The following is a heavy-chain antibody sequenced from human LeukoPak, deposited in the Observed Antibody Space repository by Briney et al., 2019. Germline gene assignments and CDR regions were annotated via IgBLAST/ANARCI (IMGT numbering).Heavy chain of an antibody. Sequence: SQTLSLTCAISGDSVSSNSAAWNWIRQSPSRGLEWLGRTYYRSKWYNDYAVSVKSRITINPDTSKNQFSLQLNSVTAADTAVYYCARDLVVVTANPGYYYYMDVWGKGTTVTVSS. CDR1: GDSVSSNSAA. V-gene: IGHV6-1*01. CDR2: TYYRSKWYN. D-gene: IGHD2-21*02. J-gene: IGHJ6*03. CDR3: ARDLVVVTANPGYYYYMDV.